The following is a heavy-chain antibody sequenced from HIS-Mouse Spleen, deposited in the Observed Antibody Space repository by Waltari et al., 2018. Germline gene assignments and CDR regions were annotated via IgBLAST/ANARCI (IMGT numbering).Heavy chain of an antibody. CDR2: IDHSGVP. CDR1: GYSISSGYY. V-gene: IGHV4-38-2*02. D-gene: IGHD6-13*01. Sequence: QVQLQESGPGLVKPSETLSLTCTVSGYSISSGYYWGWIRQPPGKGLEWIGSIDHSGVPYSNPSLKSRGTISVDTSQNQFSLKLSSVTAADTAVYYCARALEYSSSWYYYYYGMDVWGQGTTVTVSS. J-gene: IGHJ6*02. CDR3: ARALEYSSSWYYYYYGMDV.